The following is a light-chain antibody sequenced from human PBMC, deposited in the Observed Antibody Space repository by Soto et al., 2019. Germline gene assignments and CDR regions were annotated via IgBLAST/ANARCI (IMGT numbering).Light chain of an antibody. J-gene: IGKJ3*01. V-gene: IGKV1-27*01. CDR1: QGIGNS. CDR3: QQYNSLPCT. CDR2: AAT. Sequence: DIQMTQSPSSLSASIGDRVTITCRASQGIGNSLAWYQEKPGKVPKALIYAATSLPSGVPSRFSGSGSGTDFTLTISSLQPEDVATYHCQQYNSLPCTFGPGTKVDIK.